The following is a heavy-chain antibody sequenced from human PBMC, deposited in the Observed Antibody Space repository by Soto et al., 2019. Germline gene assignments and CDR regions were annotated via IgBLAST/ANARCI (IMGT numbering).Heavy chain of an antibody. CDR3: ARPLDYYFYAMDA. Sequence: QVQLVQSGAEVKKPGASVKVSRKASGYRFSSFGIIWVRQAPGQGLEWMGWISAYNGNTNYAQKFQGRVTMSTDTSTSSAYMELRSLGSDDTAVYYCARPLDYYFYAMDAWGQGTTVTVSS. CDR1: GYRFSSFG. V-gene: IGHV1-18*01. CDR2: ISAYNGNT. J-gene: IGHJ6*02.